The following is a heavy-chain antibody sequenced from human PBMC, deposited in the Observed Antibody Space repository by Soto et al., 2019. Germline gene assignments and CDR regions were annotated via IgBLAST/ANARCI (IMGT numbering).Heavy chain of an antibody. D-gene: IGHD5-18*01. Sequence: QAQLVESGGGVVQPGRSLRLSCAASGFAFSSYGMHWVRQAPGTGLEWVAVISYDGSLQHYADSVKGRFTISRDTSKHMVLLQMSSLRAEDTAVYYCVSDRGYGHASVPYSWGQGTLVSVSS. CDR1: GFAFSSYG. J-gene: IGHJ4*02. CDR3: VSDRGYGHASVPYS. CDR2: ISYDGSLQ. V-gene: IGHV3-30*03.